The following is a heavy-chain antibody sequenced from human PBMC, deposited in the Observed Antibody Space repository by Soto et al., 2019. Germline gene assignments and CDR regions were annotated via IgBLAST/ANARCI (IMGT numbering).Heavy chain of an antibody. CDR2: ISGSGGST. CDR3: AKDLSSSSGGYDYYYGMDV. CDR1: GFTFSSYA. J-gene: IGHJ6*02. Sequence: GGSLRLSCAASGFTFSSYAMSWVRQAPGKGLEWVSAISGSGGSTYYADSVKGRFTISRDNSKNTLYLQMNSLRAEDTAVYYCAKDLSSSSGGYDYYYGMDVWGQGTTVTVSS. D-gene: IGHD6-6*01. V-gene: IGHV3-23*01.